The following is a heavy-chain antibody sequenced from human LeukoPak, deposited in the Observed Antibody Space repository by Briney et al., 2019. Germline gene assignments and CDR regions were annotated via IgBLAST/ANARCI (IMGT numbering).Heavy chain of an antibody. J-gene: IGHJ3*02. Sequence: GGSLRLSCAASGFTFSSFWLSWARQAPGKGLEWVANIKQDGSEKSYVDSVKGRFTVSRDNAKNSLYLQMHSLGAEDTAVYYCATYSSGWYNAFDIWGQGTMVTVSS. V-gene: IGHV3-7*01. CDR1: GFTFSSFW. CDR2: IKQDGSEK. D-gene: IGHD6-19*01. CDR3: ATYSSGWYNAFDI.